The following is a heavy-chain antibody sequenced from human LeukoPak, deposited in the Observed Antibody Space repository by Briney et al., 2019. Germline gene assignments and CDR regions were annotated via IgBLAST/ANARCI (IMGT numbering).Heavy chain of an antibody. J-gene: IGHJ4*02. CDR2: INQDGREK. CDR1: GFTFTCCW. CDR3: ARVPGVTRYFDS. D-gene: IGHD4-23*01. Sequence: GGSLRLSCAASGFTFTCCWMSWVRQTPGKGREGVASINQDGREKFYADSVKGRFTISRDNAKNSLYLQVNSLRAEDTAVYYCARVPGVTRYFDSWGQGILVTVSS. V-gene: IGHV3-7*01.